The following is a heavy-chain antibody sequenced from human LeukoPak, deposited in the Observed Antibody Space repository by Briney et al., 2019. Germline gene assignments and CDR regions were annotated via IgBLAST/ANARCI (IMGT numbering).Heavy chain of an antibody. V-gene: IGHV3-33*01. CDR3: ARDFAYCTNGVCYSVNAFDI. Sequence: PGGSLRLSCAASGFTFSSYGMHWVRQAPGKGLEWVAVIWYDGSNKYYADSVKGRFTISRDNSKNTLYLQMNSLRAEDTAVYYCARDFAYCTNGVCYSVNAFDIWGQGTMVTVSS. D-gene: IGHD2-8*01. J-gene: IGHJ3*02. CDR1: GFTFSSYG. CDR2: IWYDGSNK.